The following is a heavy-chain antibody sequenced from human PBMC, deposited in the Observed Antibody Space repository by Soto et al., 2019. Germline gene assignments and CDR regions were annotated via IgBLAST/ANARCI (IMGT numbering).Heavy chain of an antibody. CDR2: IYYSGST. Sequence: SETLSFTCTVSGGSISSYYWSWIRQPPGKGLEWIGYIYYSGSTNYNPSLKSRVTISVDTSKNQFSLKLSSVTAADTAVFYCARHTTNYFDYWGQGTLVTVSS. CDR3: ARHTTNYFDY. D-gene: IGHD1-1*01. V-gene: IGHV4-59*08. CDR1: GGSISSYY. J-gene: IGHJ4*02.